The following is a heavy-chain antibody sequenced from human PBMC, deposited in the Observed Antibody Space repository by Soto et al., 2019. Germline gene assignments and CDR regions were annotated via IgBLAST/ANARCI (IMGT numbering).Heavy chain of an antibody. J-gene: IGHJ4*02. CDR2: ISSSSSYI. V-gene: IGHV3-21*01. CDR3: ARDQPGYSYGYGLGY. D-gene: IGHD5-18*01. Sequence: EVQLVESGGGLVKPGGSLRLSCAASGFTFSSYSMNWVRQAPGKGLEWVSSISSSSSYIYYADSVKGRFTISRDNAKNSRYLQMNSRRAEDTAVYYCARDQPGYSYGYGLGYWGQGNLVTVSS. CDR1: GFTFSSYS.